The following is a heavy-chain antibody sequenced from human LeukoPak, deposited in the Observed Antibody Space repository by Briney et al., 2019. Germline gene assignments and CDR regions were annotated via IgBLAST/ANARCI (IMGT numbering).Heavy chain of an antibody. CDR3: ATGFWGYCSRNSCPLDN. D-gene: IGHD2-2*01. CDR1: GFTFSSYS. V-gene: IGHV3-48*01. CDR2: IISTGSTT. Sequence: PGGSLRLSCAASGFTFSSYSMNWVRHAPGKGLELISYIISTGSTTYYADSVKGRFTIPRDNANNSLSLQMSSLRAEDTAVYYCATGFWGYCSRNSCPLDNWGQGTLVTVAS. J-gene: IGHJ4*02.